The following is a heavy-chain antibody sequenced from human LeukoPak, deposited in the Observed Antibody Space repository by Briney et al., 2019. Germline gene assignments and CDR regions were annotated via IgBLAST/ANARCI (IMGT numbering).Heavy chain of an antibody. V-gene: IGHV4-30-2*01. Sequence: SETLSLTCAVSGGSISSGGYSWSWIRQPPGTGLEWIGYIYHSGSTYYNPSLKSRVTISVDRSKNQFSLKLSSVTAADTAVYYCARDNYSYGLGYWGQGTLVTVSS. CDR2: IYHSGST. D-gene: IGHD5-18*01. CDR1: GGSISSGGYS. J-gene: IGHJ4*02. CDR3: ARDNYSYGLGY.